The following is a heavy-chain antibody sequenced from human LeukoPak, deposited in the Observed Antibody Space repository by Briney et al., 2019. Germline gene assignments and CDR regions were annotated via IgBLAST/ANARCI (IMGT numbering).Heavy chain of an antibody. CDR3: ARTYYDILTGYNPYFDY. V-gene: IGHV3-21*01. CDR1: GFTFNTYS. CDR2: ITSSSTSM. Sequence: GGSLRLSCAASGFTFNTYSMNWVRQAPGKGLEWVSSITSSSTSMYYADSVKGRFTISRDDAKNSLYLQMNSLRAEDTAVYYCARTYYDILTGYNPYFDYWGQGTLVTVSS. D-gene: IGHD3-9*01. J-gene: IGHJ4*02.